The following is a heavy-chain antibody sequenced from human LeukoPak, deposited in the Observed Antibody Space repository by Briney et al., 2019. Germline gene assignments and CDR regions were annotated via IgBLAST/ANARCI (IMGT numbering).Heavy chain of an antibody. Sequence: GGSLRLSCAASGFTFSSYSMNWVRQVPGKGLEWVADIKQDGSKKSYVDSVKGRFTISRDNAKNSLYLQMNSLRAEDTAIYYCTRVGYIDEGIDYWGQGTLVTVSS. J-gene: IGHJ4*02. CDR3: TRVGYIDEGIDY. V-gene: IGHV3-7*04. D-gene: IGHD5-24*01. CDR1: GFTFSSYS. CDR2: IKQDGSKK.